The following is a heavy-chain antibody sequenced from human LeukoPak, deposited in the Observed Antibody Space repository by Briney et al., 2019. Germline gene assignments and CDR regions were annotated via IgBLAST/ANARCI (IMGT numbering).Heavy chain of an antibody. CDR3: AISAFDY. CDR1: GYTFIKYK. CDR2: INPKIGDA. Sequence: GASVKVSCKASGYTFIKYKMHWVPQALCQGVEMLLVINPKIGDATSAQQFKGKRNISSDTATTTVCMGVKSLTADDTAVYYCAISAFDYWGQGTRATVS. D-gene: IGHD3-10*01. V-gene: IGHV1-46*01. J-gene: IGHJ4*02.